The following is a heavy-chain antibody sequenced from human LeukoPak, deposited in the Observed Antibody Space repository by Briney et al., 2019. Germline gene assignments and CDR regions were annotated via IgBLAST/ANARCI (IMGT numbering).Heavy chain of an antibody. J-gene: IGHJ4*02. Sequence: ASVKVSCTASGYIFTDYYIQWVRQAPGQGLEWMGWLNANSGGTNYAQKFQGRVTMTRDTSISTAYMELSRLTSDDTAVFYCGRRYCSRGSCYPDYWGQGTLVTVSS. CDR3: GRRYCSRGSCYPDY. CDR2: LNANSGGT. V-gene: IGHV1-2*02. D-gene: IGHD2-15*01. CDR1: GYIFTDYY.